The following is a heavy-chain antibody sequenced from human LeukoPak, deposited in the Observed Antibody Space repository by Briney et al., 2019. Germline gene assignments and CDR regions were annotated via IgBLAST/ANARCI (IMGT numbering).Heavy chain of an antibody. CDR3: ARGGNSGTHYKFDY. V-gene: IGHV1-18*01. J-gene: IGHJ4*02. Sequence: GASVKVSCKASGYTFTSYGITWVRQAPGQGLEWMGWISANNGNTNYAQKLQERVTMTTVTSSSTAYMELRSLRSDDTAVYFCARGGNSGTHYKFDYWGQGTLVTVSS. CDR2: ISANNGNT. CDR1: GYTFTSYG. D-gene: IGHD3-10*01.